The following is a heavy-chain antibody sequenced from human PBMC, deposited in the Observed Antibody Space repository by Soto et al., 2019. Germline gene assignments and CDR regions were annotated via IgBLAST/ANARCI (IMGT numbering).Heavy chain of an antibody. V-gene: IGHV3-33*06. D-gene: IGHD3-10*01. CDR1: GFIFRTYG. J-gene: IGHJ6*02. CDR3: AKGRDGSGRFYGMDV. CDR2: IYYDGDYK. Sequence: ESGGGAVQPGRSLRLSCVASGFIFRTYGMHWVRQAPGKGLEWVAMIYYDGDYKYYADSVKGRCTISRDNSKNTMYLQMNTLRADDTALYYCAKGRDGSGRFYGMDVWGQGTTVTVSS.